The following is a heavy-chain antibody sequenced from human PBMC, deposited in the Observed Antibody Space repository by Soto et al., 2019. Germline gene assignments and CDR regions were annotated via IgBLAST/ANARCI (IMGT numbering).Heavy chain of an antibody. J-gene: IGHJ4*02. CDR2: ITSGGGDT. Sequence: GGSMRLSCAASGFTFNTYAMGWVRQNTGEGLEWVSAITSGGGDTYYADSVRGRFTISRDNSKNTLYLQINSLRAEDTAVYYCAKLGSSSWSPHYYFDYWGQGTLVTVSS. CDR1: GFTFNTYA. D-gene: IGHD2-2*01. CDR3: AKLGSSSWSPHYYFDY. V-gene: IGHV3-23*01.